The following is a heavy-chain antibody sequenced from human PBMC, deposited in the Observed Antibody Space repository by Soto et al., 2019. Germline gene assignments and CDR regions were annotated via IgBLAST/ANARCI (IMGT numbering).Heavy chain of an antibody. CDR3: ARGDSNSLYFDY. J-gene: IGHJ4*02. CDR2: IYYSGST. D-gene: IGHD4-4*01. V-gene: IGHV4-61*01. Sequence: SETLSLTCTVSGGSVSSGSYYWSWIRQPPGKGLEWIGYIYYSGSTNYNPSLKSRVTISVDTSKNQFSLKLSSVTAADTAVYYCARGDSNSLYFDYWGQGTLVTVSS. CDR1: GGSVSSGSYY.